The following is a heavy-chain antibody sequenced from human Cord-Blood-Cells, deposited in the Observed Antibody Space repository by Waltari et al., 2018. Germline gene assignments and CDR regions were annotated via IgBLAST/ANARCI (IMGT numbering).Heavy chain of an antibody. D-gene: IGHD2-8*02. CDR2: INHSGST. CDR1: GGSFSGYY. CDR3: ARATGGTFYYGMDV. V-gene: IGHV4-34*01. J-gene: IGHJ6*02. Sequence: QVQLQQWGAGLLKPSETLSLTCAVYGGSFSGYYWSWIRQPPGKGLEWVGEINHSGSTNYNPSLKSRVPIAVDTPKNQFSLRLSSVTAADTAVYYCARATGGTFYYGMDVWGQGTTVTVSS.